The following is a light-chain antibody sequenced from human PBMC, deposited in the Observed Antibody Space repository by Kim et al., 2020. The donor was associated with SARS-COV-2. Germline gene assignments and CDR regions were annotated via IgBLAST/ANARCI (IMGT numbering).Light chain of an antibody. CDR1: KLGDKY. Sequence: VSQGQTASFTCSGDKLGDKYACWYQQKPGQSPVLVIYQDNKRPSGIPERFSGSNSGNTATLIISGTQAMDEADYYCQAWDSSTSVVFGGGTQLTVL. V-gene: IGLV3-1*01. CDR3: QAWDSSTSVV. CDR2: QDN. J-gene: IGLJ2*01.